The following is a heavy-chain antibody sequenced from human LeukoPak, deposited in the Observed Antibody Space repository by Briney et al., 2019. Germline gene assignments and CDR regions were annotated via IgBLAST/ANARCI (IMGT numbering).Heavy chain of an antibody. CDR2: INSDGSTT. CDR3: ASGGLYSDTSAFYF. CDR1: GFTFNSYW. Sequence: PGGSLRLSCAASGFTFNSYWMHWVRQAPGKGLVWVSRINSDGSTTSYADSVKGRFTISRDNAKNTLHLQMNSLRAEDTAVYYCASGGLYSDTSAFYFWGQGTLVTASS. D-gene: IGHD3-22*01. V-gene: IGHV3-74*01. J-gene: IGHJ4*02.